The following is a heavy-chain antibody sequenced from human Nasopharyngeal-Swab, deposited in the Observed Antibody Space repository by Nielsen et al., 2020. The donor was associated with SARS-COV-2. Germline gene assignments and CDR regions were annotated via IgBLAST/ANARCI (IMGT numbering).Heavy chain of an antibody. J-gene: IGHJ3*01. D-gene: IGHD3-3*01. CDR2: VYAGGST. CDR3: ASPVFGEVSDAFDL. Sequence: GESLKISCAASGIFVSGNYMNWVRQAPGMGLEWVSVVYAGGSTFYADSVKGRFTISRDNSKNKLYLQMNNLRPEDTAMYYCASPVFGEVSDAFDLWGQGTMVTVSS. CDR1: GIFVSGNY. V-gene: IGHV3-53*01.